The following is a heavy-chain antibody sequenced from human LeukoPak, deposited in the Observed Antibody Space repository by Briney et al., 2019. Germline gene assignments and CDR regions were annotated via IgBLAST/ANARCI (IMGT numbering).Heavy chain of an antibody. V-gene: IGHV1-69*04. D-gene: IGHD2-21*02. Sequence: ASVKVSCKASGGTFSSYAISWVRQAPGQGLEWMGRIIPIPGIANYAQKFQGRVTITADKSTSTAYMELSSLRSEDTAVYYCAGLAADLAYCGGDCSIFQLPDYWGQGTLVTVSS. CDR2: IIPIPGIA. J-gene: IGHJ4*02. CDR3: AGLAADLAYCGGDCSIFQLPDY. CDR1: GGTFSSYA.